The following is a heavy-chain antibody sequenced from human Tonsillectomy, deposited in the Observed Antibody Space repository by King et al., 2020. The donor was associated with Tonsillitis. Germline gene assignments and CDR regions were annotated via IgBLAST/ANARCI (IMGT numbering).Heavy chain of an antibody. Sequence: VTLKESGPALVKPTQTLTLTCTFPGFSLSTSGMCVSWIRQPPGKALEWLARIDWDDDKFYSTSLMPRPPISKDATKNQVVLTMTNMDPVDPATYCCARVRHRSSVFFDDWGQGTLVTVSS. J-gene: IGHJ4*02. CDR3: ARVRHRSSVFFDD. V-gene: IGHV2-70*04. CDR2: IDWDDDK. D-gene: IGHD6-13*01. CDR1: GFSLSTSGMC.